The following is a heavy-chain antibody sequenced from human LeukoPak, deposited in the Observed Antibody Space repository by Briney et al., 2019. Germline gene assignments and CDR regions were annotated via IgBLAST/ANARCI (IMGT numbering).Heavy chain of an antibody. Sequence: SETLSLTCTVSGGSISSYYWSWIRQPPGKGLEWFGYIYYSGSTNYNPSLKSRVTISVDTFKNQFSLKLSSVTAADTAVYYCARSVAGTYYYYYYLDVWGKGTTVTVSS. CDR3: ARSVAGTYYYYYYLDV. J-gene: IGHJ6*03. CDR2: IYYSGST. CDR1: GGSISSYY. D-gene: IGHD6-19*01. V-gene: IGHV4-59*01.